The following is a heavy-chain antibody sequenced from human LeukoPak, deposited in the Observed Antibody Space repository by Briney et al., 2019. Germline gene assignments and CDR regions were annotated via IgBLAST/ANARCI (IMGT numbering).Heavy chain of an antibody. V-gene: IGHV1-69*13. CDR1: GGTFSSYA. CDR2: IIPIFGTA. D-gene: IGHD3-10*01. CDR3: ASFRPSAGYYYGSGSFTGYYYYYYYMDV. J-gene: IGHJ6*03. Sequence: SVKVSCKASGGTFSSYAISWVRQAPGQGLEWMGGIIPIFGTANYAQKFQGRVTITADESTSTAYMELSSLRSGDTAVYYCASFRPSAGYYYGSGSFTGYYYYYYYMDVWGKGTTVTISS.